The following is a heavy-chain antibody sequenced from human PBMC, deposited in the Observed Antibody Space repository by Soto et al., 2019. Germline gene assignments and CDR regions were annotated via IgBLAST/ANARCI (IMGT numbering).Heavy chain of an antibody. CDR1: GYTFTGYY. V-gene: IGHV1-2*04. J-gene: IGHJ4*02. D-gene: IGHD1-1*01. CDR2: INRNSGFT. CDR3: AGPWNKQ. Sequence: ASVKFSCKASGYTFTGYYMHWVRQAPGQGLECMVWINRNSGFTNDXXKFQGWVXXTRDTSISIAXMELSXLRDEDTAVYYCAGPWNKQWVQGTPVTVSS.